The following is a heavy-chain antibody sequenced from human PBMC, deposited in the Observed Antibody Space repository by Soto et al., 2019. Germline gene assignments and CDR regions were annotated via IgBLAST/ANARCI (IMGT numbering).Heavy chain of an antibody. V-gene: IGHV4-59*02. CDR1: GGSVSGYH. Sequence: SETLSLTCNGSGGSVSGYHWSWIRQPPGKVLEWIGYVNNKGNTDYNPSLESRVTISVDTSTNQISLYLTSVTAADTAIYYCAATTRSWGQGTLVTVSS. CDR3: AATTRS. D-gene: IGHD1-26*01. CDR2: VNNKGNT. J-gene: IGHJ5*02.